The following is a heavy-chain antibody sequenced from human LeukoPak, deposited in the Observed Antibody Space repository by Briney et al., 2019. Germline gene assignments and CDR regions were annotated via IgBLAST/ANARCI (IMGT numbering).Heavy chain of an antibody. CDR3: ARLWFGELFPSYWYFDL. D-gene: IGHD3-10*01. CDR1: GGSISSYY. Sequence: PSETLYLTCTVSGGSISSYYWSWIRQPPGKGLEWIGYIYYSGSTNYNPSLKSRVTISVDTSKNQFSLKLSSVTAADTAVYYCARLWFGELFPSYWYFDLWGRGTLVTASS. CDR2: IYYSGST. V-gene: IGHV4-59*08. J-gene: IGHJ2*01.